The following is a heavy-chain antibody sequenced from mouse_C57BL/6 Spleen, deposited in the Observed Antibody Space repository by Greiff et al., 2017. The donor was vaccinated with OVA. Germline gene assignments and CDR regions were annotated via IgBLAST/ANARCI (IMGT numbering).Heavy chain of an antibody. CDR1: GFSLTSYG. CDR2: IWRGGST. CDR3: AKRGAYYAYEGFMDY. V-gene: IGHV2-5*01. D-gene: IGHD2-9*01. Sequence: QVQLQQSGPGLVQPSQSLSITCTVSGFSLTSYGVHWVRQSPGKGLEWLGVIWRGGSTDYNAAYMSRLSITKDNSKSQVFYKMNSLQADDTAIYYWAKRGAYYAYEGFMDYWGQGTSVTVSS. J-gene: IGHJ4*01.